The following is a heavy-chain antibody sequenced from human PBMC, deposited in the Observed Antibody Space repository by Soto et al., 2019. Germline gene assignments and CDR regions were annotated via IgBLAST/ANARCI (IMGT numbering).Heavy chain of an antibody. CDR2: IKSKTDGGTT. CDR3: TTDQAQPTYYDFWSGYYPGGDY. V-gene: IGHV3-15*01. CDR1: GFTFSNAW. D-gene: IGHD3-3*01. J-gene: IGHJ4*02. Sequence: GGSLRLSCAASGFTFSNAWMSWVRQAPGKGLEWVGRIKSKTDGGTTDYAAPVKGRFTISRDDSKNTLYLQMNSLKTVDTAVDYCTTDQAQPTYYDFWSGYYPGGDYWGQGTLVTVSS.